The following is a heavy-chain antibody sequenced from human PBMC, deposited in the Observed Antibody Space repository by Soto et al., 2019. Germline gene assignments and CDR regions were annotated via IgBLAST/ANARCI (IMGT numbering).Heavy chain of an antibody. J-gene: IGHJ6*02. CDR3: ARAKTELTAMVTPGYYYYGMDV. CDR2: NIPIFGTA. D-gene: IGHD5-18*01. V-gene: IGHV1-69*13. CDR1: GGTFSSYA. Sequence: SVKVSCKASGGTFSSYAISWVRQAPGQGLEWMGGNIPIFGTANYAQKFQGRVTITADESTSTAYMELSSLRSEDTAVYYCARAKTELTAMVTPGYYYYGMDVWGQGTTVTVSS.